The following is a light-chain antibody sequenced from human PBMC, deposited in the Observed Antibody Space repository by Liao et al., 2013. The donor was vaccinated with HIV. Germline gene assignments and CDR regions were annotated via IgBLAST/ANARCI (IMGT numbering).Light chain of an antibody. J-gene: IGLJ3*02. V-gene: IGLV3-1*01. CDR1: ALPKQY. CDR2: QDR. Sequence: SYELTQPPSVSVSPGQTARITCSGDALPKQYVYWYQQKPGQSPVLVIFQDRKRPSGVPERFSGSNSGNTATLTISGTQAMDEADYFCQAWDRSPVFGGGTKLTVL. CDR3: QAWDRSPV.